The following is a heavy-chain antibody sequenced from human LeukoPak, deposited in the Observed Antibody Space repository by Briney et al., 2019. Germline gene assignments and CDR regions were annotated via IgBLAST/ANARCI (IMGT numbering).Heavy chain of an antibody. D-gene: IGHD3-9*01. J-gene: IGHJ4*02. V-gene: IGHV3-48*04. CDR1: GFTFSSYS. CDR2: ISSSSSTI. CDR3: AIYDILTGYYYSY. Sequence: GGSLRLSCAASGFTFSSYSMNWVRQAPGKGLEWVSYISSSSSTIYYADSVKGRFTISRDNAKNSLYLQMNSLRAADTAVYYCAIYDILTGYYYSYWGQGTLVTVSS.